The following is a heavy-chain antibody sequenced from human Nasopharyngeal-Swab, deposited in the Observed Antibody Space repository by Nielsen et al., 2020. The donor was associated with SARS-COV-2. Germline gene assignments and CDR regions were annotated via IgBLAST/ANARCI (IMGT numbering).Heavy chain of an antibody. Sequence: GGSLRLSCAASGFTFSDYFILWVRQAPGRGLEYVSTVSTSGDHTHYANSVKGRFTISRDNSKNTLYLQMGSLRTDDMAVYYCARGVDVRGIYRGSFYYWGLGTLVTVSS. V-gene: IGHV3-64*01. J-gene: IGHJ4*02. CDR2: VSTSGDHT. CDR1: GFTFSDYF. CDR3: ARGVDVRGIYRGSFYY. D-gene: IGHD3-16*02.